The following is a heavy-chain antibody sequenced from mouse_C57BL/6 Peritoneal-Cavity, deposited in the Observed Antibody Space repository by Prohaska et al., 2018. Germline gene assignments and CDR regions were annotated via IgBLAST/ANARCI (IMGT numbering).Heavy chain of an antibody. J-gene: IGHJ2*01. V-gene: IGHV1-19*01. Sequence: EVQLQQSGPVLVKPGASVKMSCKASGYTFTDYYMNWVKQSHEKSLEWIGVINPYNGGTSYNQKFKGKATLTVDKSSSTAYMELNSLTSEDSAVYYCASYYGSSHFDYWGQGTTLTVSS. CDR3: ASYYGSSHFDY. CDR1: GYTFTDYY. CDR2: INPYNGGT. D-gene: IGHD1-1*01.